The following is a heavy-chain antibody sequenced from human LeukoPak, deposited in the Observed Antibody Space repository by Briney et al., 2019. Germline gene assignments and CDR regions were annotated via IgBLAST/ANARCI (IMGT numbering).Heavy chain of an antibody. CDR1: GFRFSSYD. V-gene: IGHV3-48*03. CDR2: ISSSGTTI. J-gene: IGHJ4*02. CDR3: ARDHYYDSTFDY. D-gene: IGHD3-22*01. Sequence: GGSLRLSCAASGFRFSSYDMDWVRQAPGKGLEWVSYISSSGTTIYYADSVEGRFTISRDNAQNSLYLHMNSLRAEDTAVYYCARDHYYDSTFDYWGQGTLVTVSS.